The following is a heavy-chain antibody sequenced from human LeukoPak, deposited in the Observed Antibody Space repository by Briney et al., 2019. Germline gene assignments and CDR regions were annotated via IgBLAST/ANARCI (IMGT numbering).Heavy chain of an antibody. V-gene: IGHV1-69*05. Sequence: SVKVSCKASGGTFSSYAISWVRQTPGQGLEWMGRIIPIFGTANYAQKFQSSVTITTDESTSTAYMELSSLRSEDTAVYYCASGGYYYDSSGYFFDYWGQGTLVTVSS. CDR2: IIPIFGTA. J-gene: IGHJ4*02. CDR3: ASGGYYYDSSGYFFDY. D-gene: IGHD3-22*01. CDR1: GGTFSSYA.